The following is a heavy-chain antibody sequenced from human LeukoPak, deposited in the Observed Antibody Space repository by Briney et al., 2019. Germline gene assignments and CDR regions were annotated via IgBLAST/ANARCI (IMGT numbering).Heavy chain of an antibody. CDR3: ARDLRYYYDSSGYLDY. D-gene: IGHD3-22*01. J-gene: IGHJ4*02. V-gene: IGHV3-48*03. CDR1: GFTFSSYE. CDR2: ISTSGSNI. Sequence: GGSLRLSCAASGFTFSSYEMNWVRQAPGKGLEWVSYISTSGSNIYYADSVKGRFTISRDNAKNSLYLQMNSLRAEDTAVYYCARDLRYYYDSSGYLDYWGQGTLVTVSS.